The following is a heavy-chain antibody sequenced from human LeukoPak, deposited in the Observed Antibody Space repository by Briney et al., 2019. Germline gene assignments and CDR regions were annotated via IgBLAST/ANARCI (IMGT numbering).Heavy chain of an antibody. D-gene: IGHD2-15*01. Sequence: SETLSLTCTVSGGSISSYYWSWIRQPPGKGLEWIGYIYYSGSTNYNPSLKSRVTISVETSKNQFSLKLSSVTAADTAVYYCARDTGSVVVAATGAFDIWGQGTMVTVSS. CDR2: IYYSGST. CDR3: ARDTGSVVVAATGAFDI. V-gene: IGHV4-59*01. CDR1: GGSISSYY. J-gene: IGHJ3*02.